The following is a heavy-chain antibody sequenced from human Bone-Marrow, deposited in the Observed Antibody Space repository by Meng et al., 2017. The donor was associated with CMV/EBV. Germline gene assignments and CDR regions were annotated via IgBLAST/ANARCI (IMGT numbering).Heavy chain of an antibody. CDR1: GYSFTDYY. V-gene: IGHV1-69*05. Sequence: SVKVSCKTSGYSFTDYYIHWVRQAPGQGLEWMGGIIPIFGTANYAQKFQGRVTITTDESTSTAYMELSSLRSEDTAVYYCARAYTAYYYDSSGYSHRFDPWGQGTLVTVSS. CDR2: IIPIFGTA. D-gene: IGHD3-22*01. J-gene: IGHJ5*02. CDR3: ARAYTAYYYDSSGYSHRFDP.